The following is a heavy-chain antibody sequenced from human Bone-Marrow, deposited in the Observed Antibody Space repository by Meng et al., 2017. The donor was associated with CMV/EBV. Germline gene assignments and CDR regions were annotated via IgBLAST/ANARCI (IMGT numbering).Heavy chain of an antibody. CDR2: ISGSGGST. J-gene: IGHJ4*02. D-gene: IGHD3-10*01. Sequence: GESLKISCAASGFTFSSYAMSWVRQAPGKGLEWVSAISGSGGSTYYADSVKGRFTISRDNSKNTLYLQMNSLRAEDTAVYYCARVGEGYFDYWGQGTLVTVSS. CDR1: GFTFSSYA. CDR3: ARVGEGYFDY. V-gene: IGHV3-23*01.